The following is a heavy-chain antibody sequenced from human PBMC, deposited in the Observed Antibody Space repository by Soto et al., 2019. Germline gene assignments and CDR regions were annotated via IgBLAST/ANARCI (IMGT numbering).Heavy chain of an antibody. CDR2: ISVSGGST. J-gene: IGHJ4*02. D-gene: IGHD3-22*01. CDR3: AKAAGRDYYPVDY. CDR1: GFTFSSYA. Sequence: GGSLRLSCAASGFTFSSYAMSWFRQAPGKGLEWVSSISVSGGSTYYADSVRGRFTISRDNSKSTLFLHMSSLRAEATAGYYCAKAAGRDYYPVDYWGQGTLVTVPQ. V-gene: IGHV3-23*01.